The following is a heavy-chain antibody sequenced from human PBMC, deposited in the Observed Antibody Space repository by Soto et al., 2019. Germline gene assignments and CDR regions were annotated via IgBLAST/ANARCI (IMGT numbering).Heavy chain of an antibody. CDR2: MSHSGGT. D-gene: IGHD1-1*01. CDR3: ARVERGTATTVVDAFDI. CDR1: GGFVSSGSYY. V-gene: IGHV4-34*01. Sequence: QVQLQQWGAGLLKPSETLSLTCAVYGGFVSSGSYYWSWIRQPPGKGLEWIGEMSHSGGTHFNPSPMSRVTISVDTSKNEFSLKMSSVTAADTALYYCARVERGTATTVVDAFDIWGPGTMVTVSS. J-gene: IGHJ3*02.